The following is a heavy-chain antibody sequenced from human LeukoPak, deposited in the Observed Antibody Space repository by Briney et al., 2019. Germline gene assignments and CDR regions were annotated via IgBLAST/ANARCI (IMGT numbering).Heavy chain of an antibody. CDR2: INPSGGST. CDR1: GYTFTSYY. Sequence: ASVTVSFKASGYTFTSYYIHWVRQAPGQGLEWMGIINPSGGSTTYAQKFQGRVTMTRDMSTTTVYMELSSLRSEDTAVFYCARDMRVRKDLDSSIWSRPLYYFDYWGQGTLVTVSS. V-gene: IGHV1-46*01. D-gene: IGHD6-13*01. J-gene: IGHJ4*02. CDR3: ARDMRVRKDLDSSIWSRPLYYFDY.